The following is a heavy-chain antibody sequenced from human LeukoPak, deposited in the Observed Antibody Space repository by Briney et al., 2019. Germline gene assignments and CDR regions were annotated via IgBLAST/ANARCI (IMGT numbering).Heavy chain of an antibody. CDR1: GGSFSSGSYY. D-gene: IGHD5-24*01. V-gene: IGHV4-61*01. CDR3: VRDRELNY. Sequence: SETLSLTCTVSGGSFSSGSYYWSWIRQPPGKGLEWIGYVYNSGSTDYNPSLKSRVTISADTSKNQFSLKLSSVIAADTAVYYCVRDRELNYWGQGILVTVSS. J-gene: IGHJ4*02. CDR2: VYNSGST.